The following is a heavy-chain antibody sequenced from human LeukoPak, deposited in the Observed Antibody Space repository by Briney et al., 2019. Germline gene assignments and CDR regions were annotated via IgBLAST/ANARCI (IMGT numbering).Heavy chain of an antibody. CDR1: GFTFSSYA. Sequence: PGGSLRLSCAASGFTFSSYAMSWVRQAPGKGLEWVSAISGSGGSTYYADSVKGRFTISRDNSKNTLYLQMNSLRAEDTAVYYRAKAQFLGYSGYDYWGQGTLVTVSS. CDR2: ISGSGGST. D-gene: IGHD5-12*01. CDR3: AKAQFLGYSGYDY. J-gene: IGHJ4*02. V-gene: IGHV3-23*01.